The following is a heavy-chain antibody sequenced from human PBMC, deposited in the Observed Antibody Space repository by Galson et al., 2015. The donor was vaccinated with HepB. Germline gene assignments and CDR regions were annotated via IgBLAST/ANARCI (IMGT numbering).Heavy chain of an antibody. V-gene: IGHV5-51*01. CDR3: ARHHYSDSDRYYYGMDV. J-gene: IGHJ6*02. CDR1: GYRFNTYW. Sequence: QSGAQVKKSGESLKISFQASGYRFNTYWIGWVRQMPGKGLEWMEIIYPDDSDTRYSPSFQGQVTISALKFIRSAYRQWSSLKASDTAMYYCARHHYSDSDRYYYGMDVWGQGTTVTVSS. CDR2: IYPDDSDT. D-gene: IGHD4-11*01.